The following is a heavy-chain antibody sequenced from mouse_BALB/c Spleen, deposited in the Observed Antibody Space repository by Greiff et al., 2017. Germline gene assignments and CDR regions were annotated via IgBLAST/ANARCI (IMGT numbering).Heavy chain of an antibody. J-gene: IGHJ3*01. CDR1: GFTFSSYA. V-gene: IGHV5-6-5*01. CDR3: ARGWFAY. Sequence: EVKLQESGGGLVKPGGSLKLSCAASGFTFSSYAMSWVRQTPEKRLEWVASISSGGSTYYPDSVKGRFTISRDNARNILYLQMSSLRSEDTAMYYCARGWFAYWGQGTLVTVSA. CDR2: ISSGGST.